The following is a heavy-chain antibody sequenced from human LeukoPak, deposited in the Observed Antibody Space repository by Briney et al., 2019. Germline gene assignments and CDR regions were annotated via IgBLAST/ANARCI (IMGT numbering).Heavy chain of an antibody. CDR3: ARHEGRGTYPLQH. V-gene: IGHV4-59*08. CDR1: GGSISSYY. J-gene: IGHJ1*01. CDR2: IYYNGNT. D-gene: IGHD1-26*01. Sequence: SETLSLTCTVSGGSISSYYWSWVRQPPGEGLEWIAYIYYNGNTNYNPSLKSRVTISVDTSKDQFSLKLSSVTAADTAVYYCARHEGRGTYPLQHWGQGTLVTVSS.